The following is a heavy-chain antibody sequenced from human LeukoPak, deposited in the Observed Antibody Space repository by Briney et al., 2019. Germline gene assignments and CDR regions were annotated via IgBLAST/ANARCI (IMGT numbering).Heavy chain of an antibody. J-gene: IGHJ4*02. D-gene: IGHD3-9*01. Sequence: SETPSLTCAVYGGSFSGYYWSWIRQPAGKGLEWIGRIYTSGSTNYNPSLKSRVTMSVDTSKNQFSLKLSSVTAADTAVYYCARGNFDWLFIDYWGQGTLVTVSS. CDR1: GGSFSGYY. CDR2: IYTSGST. CDR3: ARGNFDWLFIDY. V-gene: IGHV4-59*10.